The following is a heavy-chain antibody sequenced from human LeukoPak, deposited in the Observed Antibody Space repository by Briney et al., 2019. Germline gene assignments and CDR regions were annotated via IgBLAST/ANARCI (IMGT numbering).Heavy chain of an antibody. D-gene: IGHD4-17*01. V-gene: IGHV3-11*01. Sequence: PGGSLRLSCAASGFTFSDYYMSWIRQAPGKGLEWVSYISSSGSTIYYADSVKGRFTISRDNSKNTLYLQMNSLRAEDTAVYYCAKGTYGAPPWYFDYWGQGTLVTVSS. CDR1: GFTFSDYY. CDR3: AKGTYGAPPWYFDY. CDR2: ISSSGSTI. J-gene: IGHJ4*02.